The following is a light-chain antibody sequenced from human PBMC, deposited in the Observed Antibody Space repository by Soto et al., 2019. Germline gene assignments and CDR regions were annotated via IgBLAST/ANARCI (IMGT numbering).Light chain of an antibody. CDR2: GAS. J-gene: IGKJ5*01. CDR3: QQYNNWLIT. Sequence: EIVMTQSPDTLSVSPGERATLSCRASQSVSSNLAWYQQKPGQAPRLLIYGASTRATGIPARFSGSGSGTEFTLTISSLQSEDFAVDYCQQYNNWLITFGQGTRLEIK. V-gene: IGKV3-15*01. CDR1: QSVSSN.